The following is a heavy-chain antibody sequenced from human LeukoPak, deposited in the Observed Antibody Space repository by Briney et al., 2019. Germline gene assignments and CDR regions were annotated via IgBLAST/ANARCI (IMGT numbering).Heavy chain of an antibody. CDR3: ARGSHGEHDS. V-gene: IGHV3-23*01. J-gene: IGHJ5*01. CDR2: IDRSGGST. Sequence: GDSLRLSCAASGFSFNIYAMSWVRQAPGKGLEWVAAIDRSGGSTFYADSVKGRFTISKDNSKNTLYPQINSLRVDDTAIYYCARGSHGEHDSWGQGTLVTVSS. D-gene: IGHD4-17*01. CDR1: GFSFNIYA.